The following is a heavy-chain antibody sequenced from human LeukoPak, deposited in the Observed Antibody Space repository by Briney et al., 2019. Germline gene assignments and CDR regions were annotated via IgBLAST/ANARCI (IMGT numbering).Heavy chain of an antibody. J-gene: IGHJ3*02. V-gene: IGHV3-7*01. CDR2: IKQDGSEK. D-gene: IGHD3-3*01. CDR1: GFTFSSYW. Sequence: GGSLRLSCAASGFTFSSYWMSWVRQAPGKGLEWVANIKQDGSEKYYVDSVKGRFTISRDNAKNSLYLQMNSLGAEDTAVYYCASSITIFGVVRGPDAFDIWGQGTMVTVSS. CDR3: ASSITIFGVVRGPDAFDI.